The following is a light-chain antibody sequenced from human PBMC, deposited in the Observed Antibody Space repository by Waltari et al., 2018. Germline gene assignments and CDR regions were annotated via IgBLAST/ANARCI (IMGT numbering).Light chain of an antibody. CDR2: KDS. CDR3: QSADSSGSVV. Sequence: SFELTQPPSLSVSPGQTARITCSGDALSKQYAHWHQQRPGLAPVLVIYKDSVRPSGIPGRFSGSSSGTTVTLTISGVQAEDEADYYCQSADSSGSVVFGGGTKLTVL. CDR1: ALSKQY. J-gene: IGLJ2*01. V-gene: IGLV3-25*03.